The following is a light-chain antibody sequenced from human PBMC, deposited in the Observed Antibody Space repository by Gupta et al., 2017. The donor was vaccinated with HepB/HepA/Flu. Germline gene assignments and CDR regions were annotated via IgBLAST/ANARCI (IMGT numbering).Light chain of an antibody. Sequence: SYVLTQPPSVSVAPGKTARITCGGNNIGSKSVHWYQQKPGQAPVLGGYDDSDRPSGIPERFYGANSANKANLNISRVEAGDDSSDYCQEWDSRYCVFGGGTKMTVL. CDR3: QEWDSRYCV. CDR1: NIGSKS. V-gene: IGLV3-21*03. CDR2: DDS. J-gene: IGLJ3*02.